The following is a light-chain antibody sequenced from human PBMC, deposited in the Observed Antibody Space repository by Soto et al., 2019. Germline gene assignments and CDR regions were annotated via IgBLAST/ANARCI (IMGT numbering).Light chain of an antibody. V-gene: IGKV1-27*01. CDR2: AAS. CDR1: QGIGGY. CDR3: QKYNSAPLT. Sequence: DIQMTQSPSSLSASLGDRVTITCRASQGIGGYLAWFQQAPGNDPKLLIYAASTLQSGVPSRFSGSGSGTDFTLTISSLQPEDVVTYYCQKYNSAPLTFGGGTKVELK. J-gene: IGKJ4*01.